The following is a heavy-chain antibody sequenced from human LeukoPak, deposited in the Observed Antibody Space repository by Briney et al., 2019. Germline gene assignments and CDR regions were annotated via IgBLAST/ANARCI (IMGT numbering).Heavy chain of an antibody. D-gene: IGHD6-6*01. J-gene: IGHJ4*02. CDR1: GGTFSSYA. V-gene: IGHV1-69*05. CDR3: AKYQEASSRRFDY. Sequence: SVKVSCKASGGTFSSYAISWVRQAPGQGLEWMGGIIPIFGTANYAQKFQGRVTITTDESTSTAYMELSSLRSEDTAVYYCAKYQEASSRRFDYWGQGTLVTVSS. CDR2: IIPIFGTA.